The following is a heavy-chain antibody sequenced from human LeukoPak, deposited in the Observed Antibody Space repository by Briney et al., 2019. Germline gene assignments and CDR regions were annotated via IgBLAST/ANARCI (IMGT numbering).Heavy chain of an antibody. D-gene: IGHD2-2*01. J-gene: IGHJ4*02. CDR3: ARQRHQLPKGYFDY. Sequence: PSQTLSLICSVSGGSISSGHYYWNWIRQPAGKGLEWIGRISSSGNTNYSPSLKSQVTMSLDTSKNQFSLKLSSVTAADTAVYYCARQRHQLPKGYFDYWGQGTLVTVSS. CDR2: ISSSGNT. CDR1: GGSISSGHYY. V-gene: IGHV4-61*02.